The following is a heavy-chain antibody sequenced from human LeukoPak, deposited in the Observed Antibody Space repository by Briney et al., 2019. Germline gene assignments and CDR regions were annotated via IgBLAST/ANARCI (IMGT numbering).Heavy chain of an antibody. V-gene: IGHV1-3*01. CDR3: ARDPIGSRWPYYFDY. CDR2: INAGNGNT. CDR1: GYTFTTYA. J-gene: IGHJ4*02. D-gene: IGHD6-13*01. Sequence: TSVKVSCKASGYTFTTYAMHWVRQAPGQRLEWMGWINAGNGNTKYSQKFQARVTITRDTSASTAYMELSSLRSEDTAVYYCARDPIGSRWPYYFDYWGQGTLVTVSS.